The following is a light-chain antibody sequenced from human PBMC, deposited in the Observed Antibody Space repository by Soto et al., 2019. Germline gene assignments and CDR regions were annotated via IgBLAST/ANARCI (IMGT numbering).Light chain of an antibody. V-gene: IGKV1-39*01. CDR3: QQSYSTRQIT. J-gene: IGKJ3*01. CDR1: QDIGTF. Sequence: DFQMTQSPSSLSASVGDTVTITCRASQDIGTFLNWYQQKPGKAPKLLIYAASDLLSGVSSRFSGSGSGTDFTLTISSLQPEDFATYYCQQSYSTRQITFGPGTKVDMK. CDR2: AAS.